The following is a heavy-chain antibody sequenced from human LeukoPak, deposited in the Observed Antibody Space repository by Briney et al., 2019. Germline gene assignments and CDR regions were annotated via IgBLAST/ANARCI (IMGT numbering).Heavy chain of an antibody. Sequence: ASVKVSCKASGYTFTGYYMHWVRQAPGQGLEWMGWINPNSGGTNYAQKFQGRVTMTRDTSISTAYMELSRLRSDDTAVYYCARVPYYYGSGSYLSYWGQGTLVTVSS. CDR2: INPNSGGT. V-gene: IGHV1-2*02. CDR3: ARVPYYYGSGSYLSY. J-gene: IGHJ4*02. D-gene: IGHD3-10*01. CDR1: GYTFTGYY.